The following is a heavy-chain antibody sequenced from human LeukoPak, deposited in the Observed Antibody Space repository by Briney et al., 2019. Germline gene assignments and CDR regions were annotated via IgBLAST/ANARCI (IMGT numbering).Heavy chain of an antibody. D-gene: IGHD5-18*01. Sequence: SETLSLTCAVYGGSFSGYYWSWIRQPPGKGLEWIGEINHSGSTNYNPSLKSRVAISVDTSKNQFSLKLSSVTAADTAVYYCARKRGYSYGYDYWGQGTLVTVSS. V-gene: IGHV4-34*01. J-gene: IGHJ4*02. CDR1: GGSFSGYY. CDR3: ARKRGYSYGYDY. CDR2: INHSGST.